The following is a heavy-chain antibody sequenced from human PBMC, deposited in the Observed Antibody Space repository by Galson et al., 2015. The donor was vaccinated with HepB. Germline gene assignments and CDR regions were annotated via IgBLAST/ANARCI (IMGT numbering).Heavy chain of an antibody. CDR1: EYTFKTYP. V-gene: IGHV1-3*01. D-gene: IGHD1-26*01. Sequence: SVKVSCKASEYTFKTYPLHWVRQAPGQRLEWLGWINGANGNTKYSEKLQGRVTITRDTSASTAYMELSSLQSADTAVYYCARDREPWVGYYYAMDVWGQGTTVIVSS. J-gene: IGHJ6*02. CDR2: INGANGNT. CDR3: ARDREPWVGYYYAMDV.